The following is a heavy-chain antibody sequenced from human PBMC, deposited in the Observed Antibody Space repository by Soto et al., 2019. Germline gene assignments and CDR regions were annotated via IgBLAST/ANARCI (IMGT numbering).Heavy chain of an antibody. CDR2: INPNSGGT. J-gene: IGHJ6*02. Sequence: ASVKVSCKASGYTFTGYYMHWVRQAPGQGLEWMGWINPNSGGTNYAQKIQGWATMTRDTSISTAYMELSRLRSDDTAVYYCARSIGFNVSGTHRLGYYYYGMDVWGQGTTVTVSS. D-gene: IGHD3-10*01. CDR1: GYTFTGYY. V-gene: IGHV1-2*04. CDR3: ARSIGFNVSGTHRLGYYYYGMDV.